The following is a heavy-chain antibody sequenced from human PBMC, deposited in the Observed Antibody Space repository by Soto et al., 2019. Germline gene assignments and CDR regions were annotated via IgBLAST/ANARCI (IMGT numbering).Heavy chain of an antibody. J-gene: IGHJ6*02. CDR2: IYYSGST. V-gene: IGHV4-31*03. CDR1: GGSISSGGYY. CDR3: ARDRKGFRGATTYYYGMDV. D-gene: IGHD1-26*01. Sequence: QVQLQESGPGLVKPSQTLSLTCTVSGGSISSGGYYWSWIRQHPGKGLEWIGYIYYSGSTYYNPSLKSRVTISVDTSKNQFSLKLSSVTAADTAVYYCARDRKGFRGATTYYYGMDVWGQGTTVTVSS.